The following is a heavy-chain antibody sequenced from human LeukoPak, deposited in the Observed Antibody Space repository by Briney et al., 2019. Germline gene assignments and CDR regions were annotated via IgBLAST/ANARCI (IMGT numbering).Heavy chain of an antibody. CDR1: GGSFSGYY. D-gene: IGHD4-17*01. J-gene: IGHJ3*02. Sequence: SETLSLTCAVYGGSFSGYYWSWIRQPPGKGLEWIGEINHSGSTNYNPSLKSRVTISVDTSKNQFSLKLSSVTAADTAVYYCARDLVGDSDAFDIWGQGTMVTVSS. V-gene: IGHV4-34*09. CDR2: INHSGST. CDR3: ARDLVGDSDAFDI.